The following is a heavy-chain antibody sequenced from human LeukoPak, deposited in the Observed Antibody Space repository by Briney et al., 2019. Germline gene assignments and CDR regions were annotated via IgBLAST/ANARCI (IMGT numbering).Heavy chain of an antibody. V-gene: IGHV4-30-4*01. J-gene: IGHJ4*02. Sequence: TPSETLSLTCTVSGGAVNSDNQYWSWIRQPPGKGLEWIGYIHHSGSTYYNPSLKSRLTISLDTSRNQFSLKMNSVTAADTAVYYCAKGNYGYGAMDCWGQGTLVTVSS. CDR1: GGAVNSDNQY. CDR2: IHHSGST. CDR3: AKGNYGYGAMDC. D-gene: IGHD3-10*01.